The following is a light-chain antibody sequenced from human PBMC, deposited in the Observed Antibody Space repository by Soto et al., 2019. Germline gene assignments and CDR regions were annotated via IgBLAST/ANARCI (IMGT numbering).Light chain of an antibody. CDR1: SSDVGGYNS. Sequence: QSALTQPASVSGSPGQSITISCTGTSSDVGGYNSVSWYQHHPGKAPKLMIYEVSNRPSGVSNRFSGSKSGNTASLIISGLQAEDEADYYCSSYISSSTVFDGGTKLTVL. CDR2: EVS. CDR3: SSYISSSTV. J-gene: IGLJ2*01. V-gene: IGLV2-14*01.